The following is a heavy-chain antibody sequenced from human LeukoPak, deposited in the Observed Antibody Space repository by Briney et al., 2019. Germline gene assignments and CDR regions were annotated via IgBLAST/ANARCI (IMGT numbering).Heavy chain of an antibody. Sequence: PGGSLRLSCAASGFTFTNNFMSWVRQVPGKGLEWVANIKQDGSETTYADSVRGRFTIFRDNAKDSVYLQMNSLRAEDSATYYRVREGFYFLDFWGQGTLVTVSS. J-gene: IGHJ4*01. CDR2: IKQDGSET. CDR1: GFTFTNNF. V-gene: IGHV3-7*01. D-gene: IGHD2-15*01. CDR3: VREGFYFLDF.